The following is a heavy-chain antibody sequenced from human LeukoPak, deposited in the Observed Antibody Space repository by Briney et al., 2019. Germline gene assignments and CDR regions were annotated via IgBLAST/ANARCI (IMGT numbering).Heavy chain of an antibody. V-gene: IGHV3-21*01. CDR3: AKDWRAYCGGDCYSYFDY. J-gene: IGHJ4*02. CDR1: GFTFSTYT. Sequence: PGGSLRLSCAASGFTFSTYTMNWVRQAPGKGLEWVSSIDSSTIYIYYADSVKGRFTISRDNSKNTLYLQMNSLRAEDTAVYYCAKDWRAYCGGDCYSYFDYWGQGTLVTVSS. D-gene: IGHD2-21*02. CDR2: IDSSTIYI.